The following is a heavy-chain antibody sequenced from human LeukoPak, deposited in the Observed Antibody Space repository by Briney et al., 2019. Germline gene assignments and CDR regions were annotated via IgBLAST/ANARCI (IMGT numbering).Heavy chain of an antibody. CDR3: ARTSSDRTHYYYYMDV. J-gene: IGHJ6*03. V-gene: IGHV4-34*01. CDR2: INHSGST. CDR1: GGSFSGYY. Sequence: SETLSLTCAVYGGSFSGYYWSWIRQPPGKGLEWIGEINHSGSTNYNPSLKSRVTISVDTSKNQFSLKLSSVTAADTAVYYCARTSSDRTHYYYYMDVWGKGTTVTVSS. D-gene: IGHD6-19*01.